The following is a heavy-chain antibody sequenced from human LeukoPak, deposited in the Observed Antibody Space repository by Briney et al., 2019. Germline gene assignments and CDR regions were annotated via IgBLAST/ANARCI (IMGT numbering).Heavy chain of an antibody. J-gene: IGHJ5*02. D-gene: IGHD2-2*02. CDR3: ARGLELGYCSGASCYIWFDP. CDR2: INHGGRT. V-gene: IGHV4-34*01. CDR1: GGSFSGYY. Sequence: SETLSLTCVVSGGSFSGYYWSWIRQPPGKGLEWIGEINHGGRTNYSPSLKSRVTISVDTSKNQFSLNLSSVTAADTAVYYCARGLELGYCSGASCYIWFDPWGQGTLVSVSS.